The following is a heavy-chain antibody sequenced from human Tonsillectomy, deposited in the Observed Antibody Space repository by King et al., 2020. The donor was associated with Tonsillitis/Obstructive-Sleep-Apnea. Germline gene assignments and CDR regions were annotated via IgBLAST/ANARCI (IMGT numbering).Heavy chain of an antibody. CDR3: ARGPYCSSTSCSGGWFDP. CDR2: INHSGST. Sequence: VQLQQWGAGLLKPSETLSLTCAVYGGSFSGYYWSWIRQPPGKGLEWIGEINHSGSTNYNPSLKSRVTISVDTSKNQFSLKLYSVTAADTAVYYCARGPYCSSTSCSGGWFDPWGQGTLVTVS. CDR1: GGSFSGYY. V-gene: IGHV4-34*01. J-gene: IGHJ5*02. D-gene: IGHD2-2*01.